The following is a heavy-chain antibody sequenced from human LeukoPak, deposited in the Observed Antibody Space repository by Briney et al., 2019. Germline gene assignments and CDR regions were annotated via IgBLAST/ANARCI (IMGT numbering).Heavy chain of an antibody. V-gene: IGHV3-33*06. J-gene: IGHJ4*02. CDR2: IWYDGSNK. Sequence: QSGGSLRLSCTASGFTFSDYGMHWVRQPPGKGLEWVAIIWYDGSNKTYEDSVKGRFTISRDNSKNTLYLQMNSLRAEDTAVYYCAKRPQGSSSWYAFSFSYWGQGTLVTVSS. CDR1: GFTFSDYG. CDR3: AKRPQGSSSWYAFSFSY. D-gene: IGHD6-13*01.